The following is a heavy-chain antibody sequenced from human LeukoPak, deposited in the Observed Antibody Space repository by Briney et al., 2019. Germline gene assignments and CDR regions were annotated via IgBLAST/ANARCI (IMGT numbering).Heavy chain of an antibody. CDR3: AKPRYYDSSGYYNFDY. CDR1: GFTFSSYA. CDR2: ISGSGGST. V-gene: IGHV3-23*01. J-gene: IGHJ4*02. Sequence: EGSLRLSCATSGFTFSSYAMSWVRQAPGKGLEWVSAISGSGGSTYYADSVKGRFTISRDNSKNTLYLQMNSLRAEDTAVYYCAKPRYYDSSGYYNFDYWGQGTLVTVSS. D-gene: IGHD3-22*01.